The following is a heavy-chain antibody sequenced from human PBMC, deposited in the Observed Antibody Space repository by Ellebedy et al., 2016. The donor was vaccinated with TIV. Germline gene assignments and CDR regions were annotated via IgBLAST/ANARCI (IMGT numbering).Heavy chain of an antibody. V-gene: IGHV1-18*04. J-gene: IGHJ6*02. CDR1: GYTFTSYG. D-gene: IGHD2-15*01. CDR3: ARGVVVVVAATRYYYGMDG. CDR2: INPYNDNT. Sequence: AASVKVSCKASGYTFTSYGISWVRQAPGQGLEWMGWINPYNDNTDYAQRLQGRVTMTTDTSTSTAYMDLRSLRSDDTAVYYCARGVVVVVAATRYYYGMDGWGQGTTVTVSS.